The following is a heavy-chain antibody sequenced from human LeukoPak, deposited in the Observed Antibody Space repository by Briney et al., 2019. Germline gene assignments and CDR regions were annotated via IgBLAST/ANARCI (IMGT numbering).Heavy chain of an antibody. CDR1: GFTFSSYG. Sequence: GGSLRLSCAASGFTFSSYGMHWVRQAPGKGLEWVAVISYDGSNKYYTDSVKGRFTISRDNSKNTLYLQMNSLRAEDTAVYYCAKDYYGSGSIFDYWGQGTLVTVSS. J-gene: IGHJ4*02. CDR2: ISYDGSNK. CDR3: AKDYYGSGSIFDY. D-gene: IGHD3-10*01. V-gene: IGHV3-30*18.